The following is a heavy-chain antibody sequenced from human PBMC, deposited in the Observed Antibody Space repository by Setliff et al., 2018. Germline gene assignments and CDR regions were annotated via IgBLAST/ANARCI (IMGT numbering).Heavy chain of an antibody. V-gene: IGHV4-39*01. CDR1: GGSISTSSHH. CDR3: TRRPRGRAAFDI. J-gene: IGHJ3*02. D-gene: IGHD3-10*01. CDR2: IYSSGTT. Sequence: PSETLSLTCTVSGGSISTSSHHWVWIRQSPGKGLEWIGTIYSSGTTYYNLSLKSRVTISLDTSKSQFSLNLGSVTAADTAAYYCTRRPRGRAAFDIWGQGTMVTVSS.